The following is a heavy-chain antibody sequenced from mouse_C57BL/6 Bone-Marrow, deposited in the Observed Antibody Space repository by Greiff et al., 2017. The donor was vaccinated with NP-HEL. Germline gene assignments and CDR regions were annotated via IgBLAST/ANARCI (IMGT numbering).Heavy chain of an antibody. V-gene: IGHV5-9-1*02. Sequence: EVKVVESGEGLVKPGGSLKLSCAASGFTFSSYAMSWVRQTPEKRLEWVAYISSGGDYIYYADTVKGRFTISRDNARNTLYLQMSSLKSEDTAMYYCTREGIAYYSHPAWFAYWGQGTLVSVSA. J-gene: IGHJ3*01. CDR2: ISSGGDYI. CDR1: GFTFSSYA. D-gene: IGHD2-12*01. CDR3: TREGIAYYSHPAWFAY.